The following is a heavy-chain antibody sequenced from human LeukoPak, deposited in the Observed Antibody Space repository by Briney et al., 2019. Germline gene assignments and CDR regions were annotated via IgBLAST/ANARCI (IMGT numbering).Heavy chain of an antibody. Sequence: GGSLRLSWAASGFSFSTYDMHWVRQAPGKGLGWVAVISSDGSHKYWADSVKGRFTISRDNSKNTVYLQMNSLRAEDTAVYYCAKGSIDWYYFDYWGQGTLVTVSS. CDR1: GFSFSTYD. CDR2: ISSDGSHK. J-gene: IGHJ4*02. CDR3: AKGSIDWYYFDY. D-gene: IGHD3-9*01. V-gene: IGHV3-30*18.